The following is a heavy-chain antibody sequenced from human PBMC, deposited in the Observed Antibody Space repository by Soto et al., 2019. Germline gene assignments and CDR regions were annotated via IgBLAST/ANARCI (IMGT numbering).Heavy chain of an antibody. D-gene: IGHD3-22*01. J-gene: IGHJ3*02. V-gene: IGHV4-59*12. CDR3: ARDSYYYDSSGYYSIAFDI. CDR2: IYYSGST. CDR1: GGSISSYY. Sequence: TSETLSLTCTVSGGSISSYYWSWIRQPPGKGLEWIGYIYYSGSTYYNPSLKSRVTISVDRSKNQFSLKLSSVTAADTAVYYCARDSYYYDSSGYYSIAFDIWGQGTMVTVSS.